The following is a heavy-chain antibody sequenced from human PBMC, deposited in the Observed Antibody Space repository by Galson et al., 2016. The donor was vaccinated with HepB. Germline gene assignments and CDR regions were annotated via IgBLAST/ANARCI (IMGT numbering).Heavy chain of an antibody. CDR2: ITGNGYTP. D-gene: IGHD2/OR15-2a*01. J-gene: IGHJ4*02. CDR1: GFTFSSYT. Sequence: SLRLSCAASGFTFSSYTMSWVRQAPGKGLEWVSSITGNGYTPYYEDSVQGRSTISRDNSNNMLFLQMSSLRADDTAVYYCAKRHEYCPAVGCSVDYWGQGTLVFVSS. CDR3: AKRHEYCPAVGCSVDY. V-gene: IGHV3-23*01.